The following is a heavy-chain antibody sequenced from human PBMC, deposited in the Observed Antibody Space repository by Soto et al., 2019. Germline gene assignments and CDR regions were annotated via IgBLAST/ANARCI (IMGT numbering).Heavy chain of an antibody. J-gene: IGHJ4*02. D-gene: IGHD2-2*01. V-gene: IGHV4-4*02. CDR3: APAPHSPCCSSYEFDY. CDR2: IYHSGRT. CDR1: GGSISSSNW. Sequence: KPXETLSLTGAVSGGSISSSNWWNWGRQPPGKGLGWSGEIYHSGRTKYKPSNKRRATTAEDKNKKQFSKKRSAVTAEETAEYYCAPAPHSPCCSSYEFDYWGQGTLVTVSS.